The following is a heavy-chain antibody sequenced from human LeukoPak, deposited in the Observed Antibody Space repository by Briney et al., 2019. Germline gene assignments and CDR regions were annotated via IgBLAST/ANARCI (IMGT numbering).Heavy chain of an antibody. J-gene: IGHJ6*03. V-gene: IGHV3-30*02. CDR1: GFTFSSYG. CDR2: IRYDGINK. Sequence: PGGSLRLSCAASGFTFSSYGMHWVRQAPGKRLEWVAFIRYDGINKYYADSVKGRFTISRDNSKNTLYLQMNSLRAEDTAVYYCAKGVTNWGYYMDVWGKGTTVTVSS. D-gene: IGHD2-21*02. CDR3: AKGVTNWGYYMDV.